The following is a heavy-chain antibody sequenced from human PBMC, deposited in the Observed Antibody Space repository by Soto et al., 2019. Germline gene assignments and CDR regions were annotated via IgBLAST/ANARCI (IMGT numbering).Heavy chain of an antibody. V-gene: IGHV1-69*13. J-gene: IGHJ6*02. CDR2: IIPIFGTA. D-gene: IGHD2-2*01. CDR1: GGTFSSYA. CDR3: ARYCSSTSSSLYYYGMDV. Sequence: GASVKVSCKASGGTFSSYAISWVRQAPGQGLEWMGGIIPIFGTANYAQKFQGRVTITADESTSTAYMELSSLRSEDTAVYYCARYCSSTSSSLYYYGMDVWGQGTTVTVSS.